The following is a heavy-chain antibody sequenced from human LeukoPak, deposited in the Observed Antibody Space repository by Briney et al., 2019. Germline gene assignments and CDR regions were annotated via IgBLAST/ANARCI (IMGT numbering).Heavy chain of an antibody. CDR3: AGGWIQLWLLDS. V-gene: IGHV3-66*01. Sequence: PGESLTLSCAASGVTVSSNYMSWVRQAPGKGLEWVAEIYSGGSTNYNPSLKGRFTISRDNSKNTLYLQMNSLSAADTAVYYCAGGWIQLWLLDSWGQGTLVTVSS. CDR2: IYSGGST. CDR1: GVTVSSNY. J-gene: IGHJ4*02. D-gene: IGHD5-18*01.